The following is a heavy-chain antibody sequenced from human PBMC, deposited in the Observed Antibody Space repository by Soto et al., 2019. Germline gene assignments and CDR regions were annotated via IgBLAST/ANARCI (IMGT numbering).Heavy chain of an antibody. J-gene: IGHJ4*02. V-gene: IGHV3-30*18. Sequence: QVQLVESGGGVVQPGRSLRLSCAASGFTFNTYGMQWVRQAPGRGLEWVAVISYDGSNRYYGDSVQGRFAISRDNSKNTVYLQMISLRAADTALYNCVKLFRGSESHLDYWGQGTLVTVSS. CDR2: ISYDGSNR. CDR3: VKLFRGSESHLDY. D-gene: IGHD3-10*01. CDR1: GFTFNTYG.